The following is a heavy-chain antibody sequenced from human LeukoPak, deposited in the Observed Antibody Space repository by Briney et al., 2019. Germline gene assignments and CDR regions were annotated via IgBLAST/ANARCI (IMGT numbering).Heavy chain of an antibody. CDR2: IYNSGST. V-gene: IGHV4-39*01. D-gene: IGHD6-13*01. Sequence: SETLSLTCSVSGGSISSRTYYWGWIRQPPGKGLEWIGNIYNSGSTYYNPSLKSRVTISVDTSKNQFSLKLSAVTAADTAVYYCARQAYSSNLGGFDPWGQGTLVTVSS. CDR3: ARQAYSSNLGGFDP. J-gene: IGHJ5*02. CDR1: GGSISSRTYY.